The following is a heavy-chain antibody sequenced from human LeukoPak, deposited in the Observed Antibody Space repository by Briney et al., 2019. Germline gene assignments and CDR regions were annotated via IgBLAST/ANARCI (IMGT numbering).Heavy chain of an antibody. CDR3: AGHTWNYWFDP. Sequence: PSETLSLTCTVSGGSISRTGYYWGWIRQPPGKGLECIGTIYYNGSTYYNPSLKSRVTISVDTSKNQFSLKLTSVTAADTAVYYCAGHTWNYWFDPWGQGTLVTVSS. CDR1: GGSISRTGYY. D-gene: IGHD1-7*01. V-gene: IGHV4-39*01. J-gene: IGHJ5*02. CDR2: IYYNGST.